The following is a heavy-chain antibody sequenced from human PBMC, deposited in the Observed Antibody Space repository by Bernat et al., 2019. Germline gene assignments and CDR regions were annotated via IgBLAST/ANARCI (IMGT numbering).Heavy chain of an antibody. CDR3: ARRCSGGSCYSLGAFVY. D-gene: IGHD2-15*01. CDR2: ISYDGSNK. J-gene: IGHJ4*02. V-gene: IGHV3-30-3*01. CDR1: GFTFSSYA. Sequence: QVQLVESGGGVVQPGRSLRLSCAASGFTFSSYAMHWVRQAPGKGLEWVAVISYDGSNKYYADSVKGRFTISRDNSKNTLYLQMNSLRAEDTAVYYCARRCSGGSCYSLGAFVYWGQGTLVTVSS.